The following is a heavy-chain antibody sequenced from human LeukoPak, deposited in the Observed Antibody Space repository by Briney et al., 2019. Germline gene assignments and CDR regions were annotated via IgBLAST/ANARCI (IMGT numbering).Heavy chain of an antibody. CDR1: GYTFTGYY. V-gene: IGHV1-2*02. D-gene: IGHD3-3*01. J-gene: IGHJ4*02. CDR3: ARVEEWRQRGYFDY. CDR2: INPTSGGT. Sequence: ASVMISSKAAGYTFTGYYMHWGGRAPGQRREERGWINPTSGGTKYAQKFQGRVTMTRDTYISTAYMELSRLRSDDTAVYYCARVEEWRQRGYFDYWGQGTLVTVSS.